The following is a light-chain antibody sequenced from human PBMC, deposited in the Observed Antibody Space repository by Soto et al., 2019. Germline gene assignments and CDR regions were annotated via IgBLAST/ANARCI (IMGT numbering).Light chain of an antibody. V-gene: IGLV2-14*03. CDR2: DVS. Sequence: QSVLTQPASVSGSPGQSITISCTGTSSEVGGYNYVSWYQQHPGKAPKLMIYDVSDRSSGVSNRFSGTKSGNTASLTISGLQAEDEADYFCSSYTSSSTPFVFGTGTKVTV. CDR1: SSEVGGYNY. J-gene: IGLJ1*01. CDR3: SSYTSSSTPFV.